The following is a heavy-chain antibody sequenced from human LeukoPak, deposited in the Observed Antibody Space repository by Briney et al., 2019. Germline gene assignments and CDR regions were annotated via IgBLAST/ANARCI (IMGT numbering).Heavy chain of an antibody. Sequence: ASVKVSCKVSGYTLTELSMHWVRQAPGKGLEWMGGFDPEDGETIYAQKFQSRVTMTEDTSTDTAYMELSSLRSEDTAVYYCATLYYDSSGYYFDYWGQGTLVTVSS. CDR3: ATLYYDSSGYYFDY. J-gene: IGHJ4*02. CDR1: GYTLTELS. V-gene: IGHV1-24*01. D-gene: IGHD3-22*01. CDR2: FDPEDGET.